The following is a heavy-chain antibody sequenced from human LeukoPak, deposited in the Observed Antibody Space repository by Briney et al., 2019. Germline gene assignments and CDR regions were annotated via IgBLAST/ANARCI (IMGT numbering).Heavy chain of an antibody. V-gene: IGHV3-30*18. CDR2: ISLGGCSK. Sequence: PGGSVRLSCAASGFSLRNYGMLWVRQAPDRGLEWVAHISLGGCSKYYADSVKGRFTISRDNSKNTLYLQMTSLRPEDTAVYHCAKQGSCSGGGCYAHRFDSWSEGSLVRVSS. D-gene: IGHD2-15*01. J-gene: IGHJ4*02. CDR1: GFSLRNYG. CDR3: AKQGSCSGGGCYAHRFDS.